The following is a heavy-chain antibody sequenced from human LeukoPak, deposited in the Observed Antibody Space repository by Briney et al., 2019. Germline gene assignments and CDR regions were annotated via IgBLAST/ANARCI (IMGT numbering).Heavy chain of an antibody. V-gene: IGHV4-59*01. D-gene: IGHD2-2*01. J-gene: IGHJ3*02. CDR1: GGSISNYY. CDR3: ARDLVPAAIRVFDI. Sequence: PSETLSLTCSVSGGSISNYYWSWIRQSPGRGLEWIGYVYYSGITNYNPSLKSRVTMSVDTSKNQFSLKLSSVIAADTAVYYCARDLVPAAIRVFDIWGQGTMITVSS. CDR2: VYYSGIT.